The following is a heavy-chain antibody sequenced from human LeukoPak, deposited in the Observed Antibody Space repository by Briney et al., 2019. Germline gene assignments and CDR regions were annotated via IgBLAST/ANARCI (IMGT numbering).Heavy chain of an antibody. CDR3: AEDRSGYDFDY. CDR1: GFTFSSYA. J-gene: IGHJ4*02. Sequence: GGSLRLSCAASGFTFSSYAMSWVRQAPGRGLEWVSAISGSGGSTYYADSVKGRFTISRDNSKNTLYLQMNSLRAEDTAVYYCAEDRSGYDFDYWGQGTLVTVSS. V-gene: IGHV3-23*01. CDR2: ISGSGGST. D-gene: IGHD5-12*01.